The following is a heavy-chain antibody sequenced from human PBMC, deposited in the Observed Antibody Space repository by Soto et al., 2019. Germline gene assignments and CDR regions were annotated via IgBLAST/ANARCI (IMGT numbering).Heavy chain of an antibody. CDR2: INHSGST. D-gene: IGHD1-26*01. CDR1: GGSFSDYY. CDR3: ARGRGGPTNWNWFDP. J-gene: IGHJ5*02. Sequence: PSETLSLTCAVYGGSFSDYYWNWIRQPPGKGLEWIGEINHSGSTNYNPSLKSRATISVDTSKNHFSLKLSSVTAADTAVYYCARGRGGPTNWNWFDPWGQGTLVTVSS. V-gene: IGHV4-34*01.